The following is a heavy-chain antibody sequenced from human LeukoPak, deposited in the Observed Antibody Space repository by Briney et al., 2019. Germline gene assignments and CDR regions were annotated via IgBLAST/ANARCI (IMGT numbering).Heavy chain of an antibody. J-gene: IGHJ4*02. D-gene: IGHD3-16*02. CDR1: GFTFDDYA. Sequence: GGSLRLSCAASGFTFDDYAMHWVRHAPGKGLEWVSGISWNSGSIGYADSVKGRFTISRDNAKNSLYLQMNSLRAEDTALYYCAKDRRERAGFGGVIVLDGFDYWGQGTLVTVSS. CDR3: AKDRRERAGFGGVIVLDGFDY. CDR2: ISWNSGSI. V-gene: IGHV3-9*01.